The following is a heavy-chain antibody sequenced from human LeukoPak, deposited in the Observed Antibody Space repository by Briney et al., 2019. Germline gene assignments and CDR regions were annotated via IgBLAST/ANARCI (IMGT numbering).Heavy chain of an antibody. CDR1: GFTFSSYA. Sequence: PGGSLRLSCAASGFTFSSYAMHWVRQAPGKGLEWVAVISYDGSNKYYADSVKGRFTISRDNSKNTLYLQMNSLRAEDTAVYYCARSDYGDCDWFDPWGQGTLVTVSS. V-gene: IGHV3-30-3*01. CDR3: ARSDYGDCDWFDP. J-gene: IGHJ5*02. D-gene: IGHD4-17*01. CDR2: ISYDGSNK.